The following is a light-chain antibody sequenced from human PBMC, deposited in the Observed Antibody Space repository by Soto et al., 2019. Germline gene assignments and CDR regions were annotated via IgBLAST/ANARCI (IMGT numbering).Light chain of an antibody. V-gene: IGLV1-51*02. CDR3: ASWDTSLNSGV. CDR1: SSNIGIKI. Sequence: QSVLTQPPSVSAAPGQKVTISCSGGSSNIGIKIVSWYQQLPGTAPKLLIYEDNKRPSGIPDRFSGSKSGTSATLGITALQAGDEADYYCASWDTSLNSGVFGGGTKLTVL. J-gene: IGLJ2*01. CDR2: EDN.